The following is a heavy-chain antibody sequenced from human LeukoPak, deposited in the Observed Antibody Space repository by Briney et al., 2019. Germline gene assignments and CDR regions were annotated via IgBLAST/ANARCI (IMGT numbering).Heavy chain of an antibody. CDR1: GFTFSNHW. V-gene: IGHV3-7*01. CDR2: IKEDGGEL. J-gene: IGHJ6*04. D-gene: IGHD3-10*02. Sequence: GGSLRLSCAASGFTFSNHWMSWVRQAPGKGLEWVANIKEDGGELNYVDSVKGRFTISRDNAKQSLFLQMNSLRAEDTAVYYCAELGITMIGGVWGKGTTVTISS. CDR3: AELGITMIGGV.